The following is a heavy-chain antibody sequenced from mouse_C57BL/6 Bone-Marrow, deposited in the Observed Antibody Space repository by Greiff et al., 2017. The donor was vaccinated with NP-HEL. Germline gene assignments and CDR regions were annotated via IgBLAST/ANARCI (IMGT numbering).Heavy chain of an antibody. D-gene: IGHD1-1*01. CDR3: VRRGIYYYGSSYDYYAMDY. CDR1: GFSFNTYA. J-gene: IGHJ4*01. Sequence: EVQGVESGGGLVQPKGSLKLSCAASGFSFNTYAMNWVRQAPGKGLEWVARIRSKSNNYATYYADSVKDRFTISRDDSESMLYLQMNNLKTEDTAMYYCVRRGIYYYGSSYDYYAMDYWGQGTSVTVSS. CDR2: IRSKSNNYAT. V-gene: IGHV10-1*01.